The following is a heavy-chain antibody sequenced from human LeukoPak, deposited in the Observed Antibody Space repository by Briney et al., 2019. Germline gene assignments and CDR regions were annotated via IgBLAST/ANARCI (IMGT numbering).Heavy chain of an antibody. D-gene: IGHD1-26*01. CDR1: GFNFRNHE. CDR2: ISSSGSTI. Sequence: PGRSLKLTCVGSGFNFRNHEMNWVRQAPGKGLEWVSYISSSGSTIYYADSVKGRFTSSRDNAKNSLYLQMNSLRAEDTAVYYCARDQGMSYYEPLDYWGQATLVTVSS. CDR3: ARDQGMSYYEPLDY. J-gene: IGHJ4*02. V-gene: IGHV3-48*03.